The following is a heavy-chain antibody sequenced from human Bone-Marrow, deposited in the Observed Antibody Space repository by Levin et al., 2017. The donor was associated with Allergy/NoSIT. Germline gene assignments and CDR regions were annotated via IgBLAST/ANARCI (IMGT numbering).Heavy chain of an antibody. CDR3: AKDTASFSLKDAFDI. D-gene: IGHD2/OR15-2a*01. CDR2: ISGSGGST. V-gene: IGHV3-23*01. J-gene: IGHJ3*02. CDR1: GFTFSSYA. Sequence: PGESLKISCAASGFTFSSYAMSWVRQAPGKGLEWVSAISGSGGSTYYADSVKGRFTISRDNSKNTLYLQMNSLRAEDTAVYYCAKDTASFSLKDAFDIWGQGTMVTVSS.